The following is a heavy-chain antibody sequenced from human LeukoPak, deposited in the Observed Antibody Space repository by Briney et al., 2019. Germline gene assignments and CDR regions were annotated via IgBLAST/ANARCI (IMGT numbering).Heavy chain of an antibody. D-gene: IGHD2-2*02. V-gene: IGHV3-11*04. CDR3: AREGYCSSTSCYKAFDY. Sequence: GGSLRLSCAASGFTFSDYYMSWIRQAPGKGLEWVSYISSSGSTIYYADSVKGRFTISRDNAKNSLYLQMNSLRAEDTAVYYCAREGYCSSTSCYKAFDYWGQGALVTVSS. CDR2: ISSSGSTI. CDR1: GFTFSDYY. J-gene: IGHJ4*02.